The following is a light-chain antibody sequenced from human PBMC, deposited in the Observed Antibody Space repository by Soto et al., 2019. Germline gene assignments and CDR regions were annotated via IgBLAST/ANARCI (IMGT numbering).Light chain of an antibody. J-gene: IGKJ4*01. Sequence: EIVLTQSPGTLSLSPGERATLSCSSSQSVSSSYLAWYQQKPGQAPRLLIYGASTRATGIPARFSGSGSGTEFTLTINSLQSEDFAVYYCQQDNNWPPLTFGGGTKVDI. CDR2: GAS. CDR3: QQDNNWPPLT. CDR1: QSVSSS. V-gene: IGKV3-15*01.